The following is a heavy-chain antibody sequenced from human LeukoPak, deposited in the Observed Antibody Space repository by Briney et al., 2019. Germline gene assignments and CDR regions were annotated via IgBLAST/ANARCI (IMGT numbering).Heavy chain of an antibody. V-gene: IGHV3-74*01. CDR3: ARDLGGSGPTPIDY. CDR1: GFTFDDYA. D-gene: IGHD4-23*01. Sequence: GGSLRLSCAASGFTFDDYAMHWVRQAPGKGLVWVSRVSSDGRNTIYADSVKGRFTISRDNAMNTLYLQMNSLRAEDTAVYYCARDLGGSGPTPIDYWGQGILVTVSS. J-gene: IGHJ4*02. CDR2: VSSDGRNT.